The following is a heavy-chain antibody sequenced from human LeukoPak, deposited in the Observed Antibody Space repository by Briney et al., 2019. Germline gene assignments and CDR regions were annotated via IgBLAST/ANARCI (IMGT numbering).Heavy chain of an antibody. CDR1: GYTFTSYG. CDR3: ARVLYSGYDQGGGYFDY. V-gene: IGHV1-18*01. CDR2: ISAYNGNT. Sequence: GASVKVSCKASGYTFTSYGISWVRQAPGQGLEWMGWISAYNGNTNYAQKLQGRVTMTTDTSTSTAYMELRSLGSDDTAVYYCARVLYSGYDQGGGYFDYWGQGTLVTVSP. D-gene: IGHD5-12*01. J-gene: IGHJ4*02.